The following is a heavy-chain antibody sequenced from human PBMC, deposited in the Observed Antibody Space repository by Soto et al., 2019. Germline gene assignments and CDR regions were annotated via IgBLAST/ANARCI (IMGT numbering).Heavy chain of an antibody. D-gene: IGHD5-12*01. V-gene: IGHV1-46*01. J-gene: IGHJ6*02. CDR3: ASFSRDGYNFDYYYGMDV. Sequence: ASVKVSCKASGYTFTSYDINWVRQATGQGLEWMGIINPSGGSTSYAQKFQGRVTTTRDTSTSTVYMELSSLRSEDTAVYYCASFSRDGYNFDYYYGMDVWGQGTTVTVSS. CDR2: INPSGGST. CDR1: GYTFTSYD.